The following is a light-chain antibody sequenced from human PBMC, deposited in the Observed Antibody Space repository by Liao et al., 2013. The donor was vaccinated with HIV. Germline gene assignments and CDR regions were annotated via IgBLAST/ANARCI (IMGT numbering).Light chain of an antibody. CDR3: QAWDDTVV. CDR1: KLGDKY. CDR2: QDT. J-gene: IGLJ2*01. V-gene: IGLV3-1*01. Sequence: SYELTQPPSVSVFPGQTASITCSGEKLGDKYACWYQQRPGQSPVLIIYQDTKRPSGIPERFSGSNSGNTATLTISGTQAMDEADYYCQAWDDTVVFGGGTKLTV.